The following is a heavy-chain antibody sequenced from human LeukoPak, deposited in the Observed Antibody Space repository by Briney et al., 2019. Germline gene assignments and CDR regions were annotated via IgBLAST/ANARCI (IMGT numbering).Heavy chain of an antibody. CDR2: IHLSGRT. Sequence: SETLSLTCGVSGXSITTTNWWSWVRQPPGQGLEWIGEIHLSGRTNYNPSLNSRVTLALDTSKNHLSLSLTSVTAADTAVYYCSRENGAFSPFGYWGQGTLVTVPS. V-gene: IGHV4-4*02. CDR1: GXSITTTNW. CDR3: SRENGAFSPFGY. D-gene: IGHD2-8*01. J-gene: IGHJ4*02.